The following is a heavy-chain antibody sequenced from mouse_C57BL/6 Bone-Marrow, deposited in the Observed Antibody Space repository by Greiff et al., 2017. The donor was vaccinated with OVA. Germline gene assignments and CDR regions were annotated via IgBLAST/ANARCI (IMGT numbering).Heavy chain of an antibody. Sequence: EVQLVESGGGLVQSGRSLRLSCATSGFTFSDFYMEWVRQAPGKGLEWIAASRNKANDYTTEYSASVKGRFIVSRDTSQSILYLQMNALRAEDTAIYYCARDYDGPAGAMDYWGQGTSVTVSS. CDR3: ARDYDGPAGAMDY. CDR2: SRNKANDYTT. V-gene: IGHV7-1*01. J-gene: IGHJ4*01. D-gene: IGHD1-2*01. CDR1: GFTFSDFY.